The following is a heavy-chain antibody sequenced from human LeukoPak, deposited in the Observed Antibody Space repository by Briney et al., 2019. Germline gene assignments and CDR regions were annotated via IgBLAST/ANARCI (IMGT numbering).Heavy chain of an antibody. CDR2: IRSKAYGGTT. Sequence: PGGSLRLSCAASGFTFNNYEMSWFRQAPGKGLEWVGFIRSKAYGGTTEYAASVKGRFTISRDDSKSIAYLQMNSLKTEDTAVYYCTVGARRWGQGTLVTVSS. CDR3: TVGARR. J-gene: IGHJ4*02. V-gene: IGHV3-49*03. D-gene: IGHD1-26*01. CDR1: GFTFNNYE.